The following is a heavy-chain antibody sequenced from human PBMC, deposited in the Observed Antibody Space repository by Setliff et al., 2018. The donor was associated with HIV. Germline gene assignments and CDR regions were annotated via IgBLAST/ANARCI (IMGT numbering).Heavy chain of an antibody. J-gene: IGHJ5*01. CDR3: VRRHGDYAFGS. V-gene: IGHV4-34*01. CDR1: GGSFPAYY. D-gene: IGHD4-17*01. CDR2: INYSGDT. Sequence: SETLSLTCAVYGGSFPAYYWNWVRQPPGKGLEWIGEINYSGDTTYNPSLKSRVSMFIDTPKKQFSLKLASVTAADTAVYHCVRRHGDYAFGSWGQGTLVTVSS.